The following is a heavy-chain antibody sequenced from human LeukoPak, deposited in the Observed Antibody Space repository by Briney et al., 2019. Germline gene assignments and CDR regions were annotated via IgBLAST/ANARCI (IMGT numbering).Heavy chain of an antibody. V-gene: IGHV4-59*01. Sequence: SETLSLTCTVSGASISTYYWSWIRQPPGKGLEWIGYIYDTGSTNYNPSLKSRVTISVDTSKNQFSLRLSSVTAADTAVYYCAREGDFWSGYFDYWGQGTLVTVSS. CDR1: GASISTYY. J-gene: IGHJ4*02. D-gene: IGHD3-3*01. CDR2: IYDTGST. CDR3: AREGDFWSGYFDY.